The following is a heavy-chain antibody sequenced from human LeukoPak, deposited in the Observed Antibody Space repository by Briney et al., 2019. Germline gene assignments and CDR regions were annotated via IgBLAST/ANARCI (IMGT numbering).Heavy chain of an antibody. J-gene: IGHJ2*01. V-gene: IGHV3-66*01. Sequence: GGSLRLSCAASGFTVSSNYMSWVRQAPGKGLEWVSVIYSGGSTYYADSVKGRFTISRDNSKNTLYLQMNSLRAEDTAVYYCARVRKYSGYYSWYFDLWGRGTLVTVSS. CDR2: IYSGGST. CDR1: GFTVSSNY. CDR3: ARVRKYSGYYSWYFDL. D-gene: IGHD5-12*01.